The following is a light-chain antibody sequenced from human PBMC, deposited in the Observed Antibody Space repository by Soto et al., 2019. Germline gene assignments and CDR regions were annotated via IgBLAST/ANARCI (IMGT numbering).Light chain of an antibody. CDR1: QAISSA. CDR2: DAS. Sequence: AIQLTQSPSSLSASVGDRVTITCRASQAISSALAWYQQKPGKAPNLLIYDASSLESGVPSRFSGSGSGTDFTLTIISLQPEDFATYYCQQFNSYAFTFGQGTRLEIK. V-gene: IGKV1-13*02. CDR3: QQFNSYAFT. J-gene: IGKJ5*01.